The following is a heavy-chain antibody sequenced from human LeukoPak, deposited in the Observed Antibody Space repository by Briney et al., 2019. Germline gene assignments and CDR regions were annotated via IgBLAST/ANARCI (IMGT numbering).Heavy chain of an antibody. CDR2: IIPIFGTA. D-gene: IGHD3-16*01. CDR3: ARGTRVGNLDYYGMDV. Sequence: SVKVSCKASGGTFSSYAISWVRQAPGQGLEWMGGIIPIFGTANYAQKFQGRVTITADESTSTAYMELSSLRSGDTAVYYCARGTRVGNLDYYGMDVWGKGTTVTVSS. J-gene: IGHJ6*04. V-gene: IGHV1-69*13. CDR1: GGTFSSYA.